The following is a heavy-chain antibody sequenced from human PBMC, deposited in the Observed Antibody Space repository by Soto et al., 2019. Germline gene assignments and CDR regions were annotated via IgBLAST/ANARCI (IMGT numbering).Heavy chain of an antibody. V-gene: IGHV1-18*01. CDR2: ISVFNGNT. J-gene: IGHJ3*01. Sequence: QVQLVQSGAEVKKPGASVKVSCKTSGYNFTGYGINWVRQAPGHGLEWMGWISVFNGNTKYGQNIQDRVIMTTDTASSTAYMELRSLRSDDTVVDFCGREGSGGIIGSWGQGTMLIVSS. CDR1: GYNFTGYG. D-gene: IGHD2-15*01. CDR3: GREGSGGIIGS.